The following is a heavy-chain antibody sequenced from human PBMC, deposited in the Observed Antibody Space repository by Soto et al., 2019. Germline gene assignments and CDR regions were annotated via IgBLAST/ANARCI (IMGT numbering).Heavy chain of an antibody. CDR1: GYTFTSYG. Sequence: VASVKVSCKASGYTFTSYGISWVRQAPGQGLEWMGWISAYNGNTNYAQKLQGRVTMTTDTSTSTAYMELRSLRSDDTAVYYCARDRRITGTTHWFDPWGQGTLVTVSS. D-gene: IGHD1-7*01. V-gene: IGHV1-18*04. J-gene: IGHJ5*02. CDR3: ARDRRITGTTHWFDP. CDR2: ISAYNGNT.